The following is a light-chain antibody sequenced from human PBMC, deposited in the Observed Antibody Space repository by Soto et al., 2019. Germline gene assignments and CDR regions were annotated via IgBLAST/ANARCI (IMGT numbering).Light chain of an antibody. CDR2: EDT. CDR1: SSDVGSYNL. J-gene: IGLJ2*01. Sequence: QSALTQPASVSGSPGQSITISCTGTSSDVGSYNLVSWYQQHPGKAPKLMVYEDTKRPSGVSNRFSGSTSGNTASLIISGLQAEDEADYSCCSYAGTTSFVVCGGGTKLTVL. CDR3: CSYAGTTSFVV. V-gene: IGLV2-23*02.